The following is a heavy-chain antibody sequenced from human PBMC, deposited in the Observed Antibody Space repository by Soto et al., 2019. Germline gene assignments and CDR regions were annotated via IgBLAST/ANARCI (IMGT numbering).Heavy chain of an antibody. CDR2: VYXRGAP. CDR3: ARDSSGRHDY. Sequence: PSETISLRCTVSGGSLRRGSYYWSWIRQPREEGREWIGYVYXRGAPTYNASLKSRVTISVDTPKNQFLLKVTSVTAADTAVCFCARDSSGRHDYWGQGTPVTVS. V-gene: IGHV4-61*01. CDR1: GGSLRRGSYY. J-gene: IGHJ4*02. D-gene: IGHD3-22*01.